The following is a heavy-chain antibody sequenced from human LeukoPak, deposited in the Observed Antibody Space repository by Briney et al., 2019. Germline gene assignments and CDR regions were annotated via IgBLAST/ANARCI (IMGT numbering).Heavy chain of an antibody. V-gene: IGHV4-28*01. D-gene: IGHD6-19*01. Sequence: SETLSLTCAVSGYSISSSKWWGWIRQPPVKGLEWIGYIYHSGSTYYNPSLKSRVTMSVDTSKNQFSLKLSSVTAVDTAVYYCARTHSSGFSFDYWGQGTLVTVSS. CDR2: IYHSGST. CDR1: GYSISSSKW. J-gene: IGHJ4*02. CDR3: ARTHSSGFSFDY.